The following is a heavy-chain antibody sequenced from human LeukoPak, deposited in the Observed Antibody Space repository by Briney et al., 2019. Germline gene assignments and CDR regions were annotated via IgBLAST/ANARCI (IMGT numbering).Heavy chain of an antibody. D-gene: IGHD2-15*01. J-gene: IGHJ4*02. CDR2: INARAVNT. CDR1: GFTFCTYA. Sequence: GESLRLSCAASGFTFCTYAMSWVRQAPGKGLEWVSAINARAVNTYYADSVKGRFTISRDNSKNTLYPKMNSLRAEDTAIYYCAKALRGPLDYWGQGTLVTVSS. V-gene: IGHV3-23*01. CDR3: AKALRGPLDY.